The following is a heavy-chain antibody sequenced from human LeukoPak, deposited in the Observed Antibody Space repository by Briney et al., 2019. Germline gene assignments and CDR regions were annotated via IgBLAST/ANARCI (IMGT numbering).Heavy chain of an antibody. CDR1: GFTFGDHA. J-gene: IGHJ6*02. D-gene: IGHD5-18*01. Sequence: PGRSLRLSCISSGFTFGDHAMSWVRQAPGKGLEWVGFIRSKAYRGTTEYAPSVQGRFTISRDDSASIAYLQMNSLITEDTAVYYCARGPIQLRIHNAIDVWGQGTTVTVSS. CDR3: ARGPIQLRIHNAIDV. V-gene: IGHV3-49*04. CDR2: IRSKAYRGTT.